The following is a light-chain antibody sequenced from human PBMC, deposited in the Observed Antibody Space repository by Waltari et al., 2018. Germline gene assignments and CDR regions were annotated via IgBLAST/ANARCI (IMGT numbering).Light chain of an antibody. V-gene: IGLV2-23*02. CDR3: ASYASSLTGVL. J-gene: IGLJ2*01. Sequence: QSALTQPASVSGSPGQTITISCTGTSGDIGSYDLVSWYQHHPDKAPKLIIYEINKRPSGVSNRFSGSNSGHTASLTISGLLAEDEADYYCASYASSLTGVLFGGGTRLTVL. CDR1: SGDIGSYDL. CDR2: EIN.